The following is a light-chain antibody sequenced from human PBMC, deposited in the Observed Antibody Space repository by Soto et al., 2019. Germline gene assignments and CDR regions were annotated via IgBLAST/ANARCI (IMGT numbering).Light chain of an antibody. CDR3: QKYNSAPQFT. CDR1: QGISNY. J-gene: IGKJ3*01. Sequence: DIQMTQSPSSLSASVGDRVTITCRVSQGISNYLAWYQQKPGKVPKLLIYAASTLQSGVPSRFSGSGSGTDFTLTISSLQPEDVATYYCQKYNSAPQFTFGPGTKVGI. V-gene: IGKV1-27*01. CDR2: AAS.